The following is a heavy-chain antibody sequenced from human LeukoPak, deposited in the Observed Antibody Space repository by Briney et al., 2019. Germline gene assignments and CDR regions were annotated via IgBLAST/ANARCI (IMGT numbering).Heavy chain of an antibody. CDR3: ARRPPFDWLSNDAFDI. CDR2: IYYSGIT. J-gene: IGHJ3*02. Sequence: PSETLSLTCTVSGGSISSYYWSWIRQPPGKGLEGIGYIYYSGITNYNPSLKSRFTISGDTSNNQFSLKRSSVTAADTDVYYCARRPPFDWLSNDAFDIWGQGTMVTVSS. V-gene: IGHV4-59*01. D-gene: IGHD3-9*01. CDR1: GGSISSYY.